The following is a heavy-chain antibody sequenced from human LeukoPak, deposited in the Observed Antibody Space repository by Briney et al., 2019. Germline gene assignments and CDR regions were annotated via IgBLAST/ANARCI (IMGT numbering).Heavy chain of an antibody. Sequence: ASVKVSCKASGYTFTSYGISWVRQAPGKGLEWMGGFDPEDGETIYAQKFQGRVTMTEDTSTDTAYMELSSLRSEDTAVYYCATEPKYYYDSSGFWGQGTLVTVSS. CDR1: GYTFTSYG. J-gene: IGHJ4*02. D-gene: IGHD3-22*01. V-gene: IGHV1-24*01. CDR3: ATEPKYYYDSSGF. CDR2: FDPEDGET.